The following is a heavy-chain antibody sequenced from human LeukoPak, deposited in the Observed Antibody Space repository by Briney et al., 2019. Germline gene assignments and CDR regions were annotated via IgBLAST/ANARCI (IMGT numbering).Heavy chain of an antibody. J-gene: IGHJ4*02. CDR2: ISWNRGRL. Sequence: GGSLRLSCAASGFTFDDYAMHWVRQAPGEGLEWVSGISWNRGRLRHPHSVTDRFTISSDNAKDSLYLQRNSLRAEDTALYYCAKGDGSGSYYKSTNLAYWGQGTLVTVSS. D-gene: IGHD3-10*01. CDR3: AKGDGSGSYYKSTNLAY. CDR1: GFTFDDYA. V-gene: IGHV3-9*01.